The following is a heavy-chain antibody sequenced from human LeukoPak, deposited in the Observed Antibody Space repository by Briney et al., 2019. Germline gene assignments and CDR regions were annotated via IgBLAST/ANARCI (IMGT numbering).Heavy chain of an antibody. CDR3: ARETCSSGNCDAFDI. CDR1: GGSFKTYY. V-gene: IGHV4-34*01. CDR2: INHSGVT. Sequence: SETLSLTCAVYGGSFKTYYWSWIRQPPGKGLQWIGEINHSGVTNCNPSLKSRVTISEDTSKNQFSLKLTSVTAADTAVYYCARETCSSGNCDAFDIWGQGTVVTVSS. D-gene: IGHD2-15*01. J-gene: IGHJ3*02.